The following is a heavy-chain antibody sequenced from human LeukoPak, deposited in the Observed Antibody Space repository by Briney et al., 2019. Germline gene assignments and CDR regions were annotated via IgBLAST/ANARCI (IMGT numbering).Heavy chain of an antibody. CDR2: IYYSGTTKSGST. CDR1: GGSLRSDH. CDR3: ARGCTYATRFDY. D-gene: IGHD2-2*01. Sequence: PSETQSLTCTVSGGSLRSDHWSCIRQPPGRGVEGIGYIYYSGTTKSGSTNYNPSLKSRVTISVDTSKTQFPLRVNLVTAADTAVYYCARGCTYATRFDYWGRGTLVTVSS. V-gene: IGHV4-59*01. J-gene: IGHJ4*02.